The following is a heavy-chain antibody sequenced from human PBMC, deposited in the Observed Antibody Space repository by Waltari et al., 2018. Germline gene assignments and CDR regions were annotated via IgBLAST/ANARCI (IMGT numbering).Heavy chain of an antibody. J-gene: IGHJ4*02. D-gene: IGHD2-2*01. CDR2: IYYTGST. V-gene: IGHV4-39*01. CDR3: ARQGYCSSTTCSASFDY. CDR1: GGSFSSSSYY. Sequence: QLQLQESGPGLVKPSETLSLPCTVSGGSFSSSSYYWGWIRQPPGKGLEWIGSIYYTGSTYYNPSLKSRVTISIDTSKNHFSLKLNSVTAADTAVYYCARQGYCSSTTCSASFDYWGQGTLVTVSS.